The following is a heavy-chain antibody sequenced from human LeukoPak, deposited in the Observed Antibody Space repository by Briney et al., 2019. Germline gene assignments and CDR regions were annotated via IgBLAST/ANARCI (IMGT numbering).Heavy chain of an antibody. Sequence: GGSLRLSCVASGFTFSSYAMHWVRQAPGKGLEWVAVISYDGSDKYNADSVKGRFTISRDNSENTLFLQMNSLRAEDTAVYYCARDSRGPHDRSGYYYFGYWGQGTLVSVSS. CDR2: ISYDGSDK. J-gene: IGHJ4*02. CDR3: ARDSRGPHDRSGYYYFGY. V-gene: IGHV3-30*04. D-gene: IGHD3-22*01. CDR1: GFTFSSYA.